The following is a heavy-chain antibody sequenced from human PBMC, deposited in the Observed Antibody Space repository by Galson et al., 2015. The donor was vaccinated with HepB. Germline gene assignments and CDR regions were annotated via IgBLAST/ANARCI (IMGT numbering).Heavy chain of an antibody. CDR2: IIPMGGLA. Sequence: SVKVACKASGGTFSNHGISWVRQAPGQGLEWLGRIIPMGGLANYAQTFQGRVTITADKAKNSAYMELSSLRSEDTAVYYCARDLIEGHPVVFRVSSSCFDLWGRGTLVTVSS. CDR1: GGTFSNHG. D-gene: IGHD4-23*01. CDR3: ARDLIEGHPVVFRVSSSCFDL. V-gene: IGHV1-69*04. J-gene: IGHJ2*01.